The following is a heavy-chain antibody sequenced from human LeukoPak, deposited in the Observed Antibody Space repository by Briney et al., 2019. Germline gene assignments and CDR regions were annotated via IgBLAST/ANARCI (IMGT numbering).Heavy chain of an antibody. Sequence: GSLRLSCAASGFTFSSYGMHWVRQAPGKGLEWVAVISYDGSNKYYAGSVKGRFTISRDNSKNTLYLQMNSLRAEDTAVYYCAKDRGYCSGGSCLALDYWGQGTLVTVSS. CDR3: AKDRGYCSGGSCLALDY. CDR2: ISYDGSNK. CDR1: GFTFSSYG. J-gene: IGHJ4*02. D-gene: IGHD2-15*01. V-gene: IGHV3-30*18.